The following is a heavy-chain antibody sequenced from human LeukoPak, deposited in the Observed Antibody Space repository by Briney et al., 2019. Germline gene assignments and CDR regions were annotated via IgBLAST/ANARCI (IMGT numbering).Heavy chain of an antibody. CDR1: GGTFSSYA. Sequence: SVKVSCKASGGTFSSYAISWVRQAPGQGLEWMGGIIPIFGTANYAQKFQGRVTITADESTSTAYMELSSLRSEDTAVYYCARATREYSSSWYYFDYWGQGTLVTVSS. D-gene: IGHD6-13*01. CDR2: IIPIFGTA. J-gene: IGHJ4*02. V-gene: IGHV1-69*13. CDR3: ARATREYSSSWYYFDY.